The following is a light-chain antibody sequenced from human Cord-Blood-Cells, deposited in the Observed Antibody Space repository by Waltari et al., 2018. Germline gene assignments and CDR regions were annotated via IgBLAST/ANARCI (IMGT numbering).Light chain of an antibody. CDR3: QKYNSAPWT. Sequence: DIQMTQSPSSLSASVGDRVTITCRASQGINNYLACYQQKPGKVPKLLVYASSTLQSGVPSRFSGSGCGTYFTLTISSLQPEDGATYYCQKYNSAPWTFGQGTKVEIK. J-gene: IGKJ1*01. CDR1: QGINNY. V-gene: IGKV1-27*01. CDR2: ASS.